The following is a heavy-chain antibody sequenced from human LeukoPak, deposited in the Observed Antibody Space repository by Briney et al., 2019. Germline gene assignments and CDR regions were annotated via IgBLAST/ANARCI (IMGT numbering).Heavy chain of an antibody. D-gene: IGHD6-19*01. Sequence: GESLRLSCAASGFTFNNYDMHWVRQAPGKGLEWVAVIFYDGSNKYSADSGKGRFTISRDNSENTLFLQMNSLRAEDTAVYYCARVGSAWSYFDYWGQGTLVTVS. V-gene: IGHV3-33*01. CDR3: ARVGSAWSYFDY. CDR1: GFTFNNYD. CDR2: IFYDGSNK. J-gene: IGHJ4*02.